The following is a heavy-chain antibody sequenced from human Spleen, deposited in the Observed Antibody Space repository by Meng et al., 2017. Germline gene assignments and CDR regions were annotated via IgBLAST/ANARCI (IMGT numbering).Heavy chain of an antibody. V-gene: IGHV5-51*01. CDR2: IYPGDSDT. CDR3: ARAPAVTTLYYYYGMDV. J-gene: IGHJ6*02. D-gene: IGHD4-11*01. Sequence: GESLKISCKGSGYSFTSYWIGWVRQMPGKGLEWMGIIYPGDSDTRYSPSFQGQVTISADKSISTAYLQWSSLKASDTAMYYCARAPAVTTLYYYYGMDVWGQGTTVTGAS. CDR1: GYSFTSYW.